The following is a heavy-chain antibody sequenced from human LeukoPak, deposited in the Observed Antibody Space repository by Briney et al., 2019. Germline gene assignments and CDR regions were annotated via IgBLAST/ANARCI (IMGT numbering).Heavy chain of an antibody. V-gene: IGHV1-8*01. CDR2: VNPNSGNT. J-gene: IGHJ6*02. Sequence: ASVKVSCKASGYTSTSYDINWVRQATGQGLEWMGWVNPNSGNTGYAQKFQGRVTMTRNTSISTAYMELSSLRSEDTAVYYCARVSGSYFFYYGMDVWGQGTTVTVSS. D-gene: IGHD3-10*01. CDR3: ARVSGSYFFYYGMDV. CDR1: GYTSTSYD.